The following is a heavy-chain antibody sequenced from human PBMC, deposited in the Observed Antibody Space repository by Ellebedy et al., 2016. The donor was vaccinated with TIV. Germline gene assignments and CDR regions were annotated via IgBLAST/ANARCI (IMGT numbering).Heavy chain of an antibody. CDR1: EFAFETDW. D-gene: IGHD2/OR15-2a*01. CDR3: VKNRASLDH. CDR2: IKEDGNEK. J-gene: IGHJ4*02. Sequence: PGGSLRLSCAASEFAFETDWMTWVRQAPGKGLECVANIKEDGNEKNYADSVKGRFSISRDNAKNSLYLQMNSLRAEDTAIYYCVKNRASLDHWGQGALVTVSS. V-gene: IGHV3-7*03.